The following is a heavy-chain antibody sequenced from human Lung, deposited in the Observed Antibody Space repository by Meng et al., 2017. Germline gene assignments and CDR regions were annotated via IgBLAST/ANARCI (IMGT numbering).Heavy chain of an antibody. CDR3: ARGPTTMAHDFDY. D-gene: IGHD4-11*01. V-gene: IGHV4-34*01. J-gene: IGHJ4*02. CDR1: GGSFSDYY. Sequence: QVRLHQGGAGLLKRSETLSLPCVVSGGSFSDYYWSWIRQPPGKGLEWIGEINHSGSTNYNPSLESRATISVDTSQNNLSLKLSSVTAADSAVYYCARGPTTMAHDFDYWGQGTLVTVSS. CDR2: INHSGST.